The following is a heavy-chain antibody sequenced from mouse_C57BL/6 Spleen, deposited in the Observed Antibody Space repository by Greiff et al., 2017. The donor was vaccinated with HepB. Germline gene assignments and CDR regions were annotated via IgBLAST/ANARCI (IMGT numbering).Heavy chain of an antibody. Sequence: EVMLVESGEGLVKPGGSLKLSCAASGFTFSSYAMSWVRQTPEKRLEWVAYISSGGDYIYYADTVKGRFTISRDNARNTLYLQMSSLKSEDTAMYYCTREDYSNYGAMDYWGQGTSVTVSS. J-gene: IGHJ4*01. CDR2: ISSGGDYI. V-gene: IGHV5-9-1*02. CDR3: TREDYSNYGAMDY. CDR1: GFTFSSYA. D-gene: IGHD2-5*01.